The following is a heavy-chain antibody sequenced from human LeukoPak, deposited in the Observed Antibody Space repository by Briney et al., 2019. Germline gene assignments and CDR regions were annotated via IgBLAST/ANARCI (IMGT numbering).Heavy chain of an antibody. Sequence: GGSLRLSCAASGFTFSTSSMNWVRQAPGKGLEWVSYIRGSSTTIYYADSVKSRFTVSTDNAQNSLYLQMNTLRAEDTAVSFCARDSRSHCGTDACYGPYFDYWGQGTLVTVSS. V-gene: IGHV3-48*01. J-gene: IGHJ4*02. CDR2: IRGSSTTI. CDR3: ARDSRSHCGTDACYGPYFDY. CDR1: GFTFSTSS. D-gene: IGHD2-2*01.